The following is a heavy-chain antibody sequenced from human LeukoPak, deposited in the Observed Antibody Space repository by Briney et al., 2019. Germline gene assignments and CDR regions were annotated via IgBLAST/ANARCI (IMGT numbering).Heavy chain of an antibody. CDR2: INPNSGGT. CDR3: ARGIQYSSPNWFDP. CDR1: GYTFTGYY. Sequence: GASVKVSCKASGYTFTGYYMHWVRQAPGQGLEWMGWINPNSGGTNYAQKFQGRVTMTRDTSISTAYMELSRLRSDDTAVYYCARGIQYSSPNWFDPWGQGTLVTVSS. J-gene: IGHJ5*02. D-gene: IGHD6-6*01. V-gene: IGHV1-2*02.